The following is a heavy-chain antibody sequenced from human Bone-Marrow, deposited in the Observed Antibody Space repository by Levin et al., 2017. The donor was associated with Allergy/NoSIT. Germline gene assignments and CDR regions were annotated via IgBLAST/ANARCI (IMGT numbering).Heavy chain of an antibody. V-gene: IGHV3-23*01. D-gene: IGHD1-7*01. CDR2: ISGSGGST. CDR3: AKLTAGTTSNGFDY. CDR1: GFTFSSYA. Sequence: AGGSLRLSCAASGFTFSSYAMSWVRQAPGKGLEWVSAISGSGGSTYYADSVKGRFTISRDNSKNTLYLQMNSLRAEDTAVYYCAKLTAGTTSNGFDYWGQGTLVTVSS. J-gene: IGHJ4*02.